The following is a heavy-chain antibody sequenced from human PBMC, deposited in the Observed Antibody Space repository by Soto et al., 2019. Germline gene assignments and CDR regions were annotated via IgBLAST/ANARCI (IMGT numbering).Heavy chain of an antibody. V-gene: IGHV1-69*01. D-gene: IGHD3-10*01. Sequence: QVQLVQSGAEVKKPGSSVKVSCKASGGTFSSYAISWVRQAPGQGLEWMGGIIPIFGTANYAQKFQGRVTITADESTSTAYMELSSLRSEDTAVYYCARGGRITMVRGVIPPPTRFDPWGQGTLVIVSS. J-gene: IGHJ5*02. CDR2: IIPIFGTA. CDR1: GGTFSSYA. CDR3: ARGGRITMVRGVIPPPTRFDP.